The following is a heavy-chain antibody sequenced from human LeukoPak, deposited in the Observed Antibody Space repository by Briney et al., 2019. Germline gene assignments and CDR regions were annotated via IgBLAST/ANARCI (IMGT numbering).Heavy chain of an antibody. Sequence: GGSLRLSCAASGFTFSDYYMSWIRQAPGKGLEWVSGINRPPDSTFAADSVRGRFTISRDNSKNTLYLQMDSLRVEDTALYYCAKVHGVPYWGQGTLVTVSS. D-gene: IGHD1-1*01. CDR3: AKVHGVPY. J-gene: IGHJ4*02. CDR2: INRPPDST. CDR1: GFTFSDYY. V-gene: IGHV3-23*01.